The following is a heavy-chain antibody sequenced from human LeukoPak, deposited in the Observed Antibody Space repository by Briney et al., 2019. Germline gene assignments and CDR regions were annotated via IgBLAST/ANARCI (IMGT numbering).Heavy chain of an antibody. CDR1: GFTFSSYS. J-gene: IGHJ4*02. Sequence: GGSLRLSCAASGFTFSSYSMNWVRQAPGKGLGWVSLISGNGDNTYYADSVKGRFTISRDISKNTLFLQMNSLRAEDTAVYYCANYLSYGPIGWGQGTLVIVSS. D-gene: IGHD3-10*01. V-gene: IGHV3-23*01. CDR2: ISGNGDNT. CDR3: ANYLSYGPIG.